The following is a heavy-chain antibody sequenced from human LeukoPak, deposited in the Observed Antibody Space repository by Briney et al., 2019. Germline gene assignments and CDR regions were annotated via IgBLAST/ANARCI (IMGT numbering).Heavy chain of an antibody. D-gene: IGHD3-3*01. Sequence: SETLSLTCTVSGGSISSYYWSWIRQPPGKGLEWIGYIYYSGSTNYNPPLKSRVTISVDTSKNQFSLKLSSVTAADTAVYYCARHEDYDFWSGYYNWFDPWGQGTLVTVSS. CDR2: IYYSGST. V-gene: IGHV4-59*08. CDR3: ARHEDYDFWSGYYNWFDP. CDR1: GGSISSYY. J-gene: IGHJ5*02.